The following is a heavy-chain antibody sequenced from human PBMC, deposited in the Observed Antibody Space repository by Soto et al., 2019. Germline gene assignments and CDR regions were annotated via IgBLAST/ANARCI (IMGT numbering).Heavy chain of an antibody. CDR2: ISPYSGNT. Sequence: ASVKVSCKASGYTFTSYGITWVRQAPGQGLEWMGWISPYSGNTNYAQKVQGRVTMTTDTSTRIAFMELRSLRSDDTAVYYCARDSSGYCSGASCPSYFDYWGQGTLVTLSS. V-gene: IGHV1-18*01. D-gene: IGHD2-15*01. J-gene: IGHJ4*02. CDR3: ARDSSGYCSGASCPSYFDY. CDR1: GYTFTSYG.